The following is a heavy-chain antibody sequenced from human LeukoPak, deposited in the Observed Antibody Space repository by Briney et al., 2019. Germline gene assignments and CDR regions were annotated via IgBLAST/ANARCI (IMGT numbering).Heavy chain of an antibody. CDR1: GGSISSYY. Sequence: PSETLSLTCTVSGGSISSYYWSWIRQPPGKGLEWIGYIYYSGSTYYNPSLKSRVTISVDTSKNQFSLKLSSVTAADTAVYYCARGRGAYHWGQGTLVTVSS. CDR2: IYYSGST. D-gene: IGHD4/OR15-4a*01. CDR3: ARGRGAYH. J-gene: IGHJ5*02. V-gene: IGHV4-59*08.